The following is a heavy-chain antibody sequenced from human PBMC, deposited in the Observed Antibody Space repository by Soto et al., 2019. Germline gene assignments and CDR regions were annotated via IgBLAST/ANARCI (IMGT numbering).Heavy chain of an antibody. V-gene: IGHV3-23*01. Sequence: PGGPLRLSCAGSGSTFTDFTMTWVRQAPGKXXXXXXXXXXXXXXXYYAGSAKGRFTISRDNSKTTLYLQMNSLRAEDTAVYYCARRPDAFDIWGRGTMVTVSS. CDR3: ARRPDAFDI. CDR1: GSTFTDFT. J-gene: IGHJ3*02. CDR2: XXXXXXXX.